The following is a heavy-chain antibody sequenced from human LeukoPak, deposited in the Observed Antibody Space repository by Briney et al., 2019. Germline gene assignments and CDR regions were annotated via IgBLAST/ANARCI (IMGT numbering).Heavy chain of an antibody. CDR3: ARVKFLFYGLDL. CDR1: TFTFSTYS. J-gene: IGHJ6*02. V-gene: IGHV3-21*01. Sequence: GGSLRLSCTTSTFTFSTYSMTWVRQAPGKGLEWVSSISGRGDVIFYADSLQGRFIMSRDNAKNSLYLQMTSLRPDDTAVYFCARVKFLFYGLDLWGQGTTVTVSS. D-gene: IGHD2-21*01. CDR2: ISGRGDVI.